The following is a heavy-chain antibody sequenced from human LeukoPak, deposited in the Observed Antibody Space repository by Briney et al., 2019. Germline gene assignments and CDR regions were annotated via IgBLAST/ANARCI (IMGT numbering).Heavy chain of an antibody. D-gene: IGHD4-17*01. CDR1: GGSISSYY. Sequence: PSETLSLTCTVSGGSISSYYWSWIRQPPGKGLEWIGYIYYSGSTNHNPSLKSRVTISLDRSKNQCSLKLSSVTAADTAVYYCARQVLWDSTVTANGGFDYWGQGTLVTVSS. J-gene: IGHJ4*02. CDR3: ARQVLWDSTVTANGGFDY. V-gene: IGHV4-59*08. CDR2: IYYSGST.